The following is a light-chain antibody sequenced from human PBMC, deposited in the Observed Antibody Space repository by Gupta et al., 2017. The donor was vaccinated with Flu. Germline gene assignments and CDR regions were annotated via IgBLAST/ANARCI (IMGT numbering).Light chain of an antibody. Sequence: EIVLTPSPATLSLSPGVRAPLSCRASQSVSSYLAWYQQKPGQAPRLLIYDASNRATGIPARFSGSGSGTDFTLTISSLEPEDFAVYYCQQRSNWPLTFGGGTKVEIK. CDR3: QQRSNWPLT. J-gene: IGKJ4*01. V-gene: IGKV3-11*01. CDR1: QSVSSY. CDR2: DAS.